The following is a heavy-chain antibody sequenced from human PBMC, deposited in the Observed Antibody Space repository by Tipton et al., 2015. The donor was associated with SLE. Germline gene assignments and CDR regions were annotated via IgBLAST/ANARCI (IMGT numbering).Heavy chain of an antibody. CDR1: GFTFSSYS. CDR3: ARDRGGSGWFDY. Sequence: LRLSCAASGFTFSSYSMNWVRQAPGKGLEWVTSISSSSSYIYYADSVKGRFTISRDNAKNSLYLQMNSLRAEDTAVYYCARDRGGSGWFDYWGQGTQVTVSS. V-gene: IGHV3-21*01. J-gene: IGHJ5*01. CDR2: ISSSSSYI. D-gene: IGHD6-19*01.